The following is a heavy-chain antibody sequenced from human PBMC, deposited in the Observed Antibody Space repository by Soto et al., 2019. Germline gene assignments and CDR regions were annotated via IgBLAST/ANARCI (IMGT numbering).Heavy chain of an antibody. J-gene: IGHJ4*02. CDR3: ARGGSSSLDY. CDR2: INPNSGGT. D-gene: IGHD6-6*01. Sequence: QVQLVQSGAEVKKPGASVKVSCMASGYTFTGYYMHWVRQAPGQGPEWMGWINPNSGGTTYAQKFQGRVTVTRDTSISTAYMELSSLRSDDTAVYYCARGGSSSLDYWGQGTLVTVSS. CDR1: GYTFTGYY. V-gene: IGHV1-2*02.